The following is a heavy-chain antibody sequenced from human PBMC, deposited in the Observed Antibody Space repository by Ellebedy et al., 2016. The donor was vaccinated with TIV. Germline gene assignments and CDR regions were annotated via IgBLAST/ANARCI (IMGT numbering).Heavy chain of an antibody. Sequence: PGGSLRLSCAASGFTLRSYAMSWVRQAAGKGLEWVAVIRYHSYSTYYADSVKGRFTISRDNAKSTLWLQLNSLRAEDTARYYCAKAPYGDRPDASDIWGQGTMVTVSS. CDR3: AKAPYGDRPDASDI. V-gene: IGHV3-23*01. J-gene: IGHJ3*02. D-gene: IGHD4-17*01. CDR2: IRYHSYST. CDR1: GFTLRSYA.